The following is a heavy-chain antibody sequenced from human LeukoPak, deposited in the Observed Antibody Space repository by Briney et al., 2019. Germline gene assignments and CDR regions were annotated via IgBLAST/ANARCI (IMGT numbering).Heavy chain of an antibody. CDR1: GGSISSYY. V-gene: IGHV4-59*08. CDR3: ARQYSSSWIDY. J-gene: IGHJ4*02. D-gene: IGHD6-13*01. Sequence: SETLSLTCTVSGGSISSYYWSWIRQPPGKGLEWIGNIYYSGSTNYNPSLKSRVTISVDTSKNQFSLKLSSVTAADTAVYYCARQYSSSWIDYWGQGTLVTVSS. CDR2: IYYSGST.